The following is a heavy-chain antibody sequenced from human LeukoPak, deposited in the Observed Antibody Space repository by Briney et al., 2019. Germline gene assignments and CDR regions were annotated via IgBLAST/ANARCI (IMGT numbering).Heavy chain of an antibody. J-gene: IGHJ4*02. Sequence: GGSLRLSCAASGFRFDDYGMTWVRQAPGKGLEWVSGINWNGISTGYADSVKGRFTISRDNAKNSLYLQMNSLRAEDTALYYCARRGEWELNYWGQGTLVTVSS. CDR3: ARRGEWELNY. V-gene: IGHV3-20*04. D-gene: IGHD1-26*01. CDR1: GFRFDDYG. CDR2: INWNGIST.